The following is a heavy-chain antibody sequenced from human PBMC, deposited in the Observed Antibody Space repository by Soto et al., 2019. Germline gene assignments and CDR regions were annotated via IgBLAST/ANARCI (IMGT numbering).Heavy chain of an antibody. V-gene: IGHV3-64*02. CDR2: TSGDGRIM. Sequence: GGSLRLSCAASGFTFSSYPMHWVRQAPGKGLEHVSSTSGDGRIMYYLDSVKGRFTISRDNSKDTLYLQMGSLRTEDMAVYYCARGRAAYYFDYWGQGALVTVSS. CDR1: GFTFSSYP. J-gene: IGHJ4*02. D-gene: IGHD6-25*01. CDR3: ARGRAAYYFDY.